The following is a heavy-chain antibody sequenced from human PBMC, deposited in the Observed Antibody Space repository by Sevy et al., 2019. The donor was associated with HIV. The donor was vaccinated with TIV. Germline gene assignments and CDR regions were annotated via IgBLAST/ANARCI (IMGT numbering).Heavy chain of an antibody. CDR3: ARDLGLTGFDP. CDR2: IYYSGST. V-gene: IGHV4-59*01. J-gene: IGHJ5*02. Sequence: SETLSLTYTVSGGSISSNYWSWIRQPPGKGLEWIGHIYYSGSTNYNPSLKSRVTTSVDTSKNQFSLKLSSVTAADTAVYYCARDLGLTGFDPWGQGTLLTVSS. D-gene: IGHD7-27*01. CDR1: GGSISSNY.